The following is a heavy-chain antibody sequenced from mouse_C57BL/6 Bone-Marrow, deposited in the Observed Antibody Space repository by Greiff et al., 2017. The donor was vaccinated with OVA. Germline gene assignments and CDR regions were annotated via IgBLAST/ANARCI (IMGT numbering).Heavy chain of an antibody. D-gene: IGHD2-5*01. CDR3: AREAFYSNYDYFDY. CDR2: IYPRDGST. CDR1: GYTFTSYD. J-gene: IGHJ2*01. V-gene: IGHV1-85*01. Sequence: QVQLKESGPELVKPGASVKLSCKASGYTFTSYDINWVKQRPGQGLEWIGWIYPRDGSTKYNEKFKGKATLTVDTSSSTAYMELHSLTSEDSAVYFCAREAFYSNYDYFDYWGQGTTLTVSS.